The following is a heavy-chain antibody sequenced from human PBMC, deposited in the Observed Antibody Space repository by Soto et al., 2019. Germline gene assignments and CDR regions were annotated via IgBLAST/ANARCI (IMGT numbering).Heavy chain of an antibody. CDR2: INGDGSNT. CDR3: ARGIQYRYGMDV. J-gene: IGHJ6*02. Sequence: EVQLVESGGTLVQPGGSLRLSCAATGFTFTSYWMHWVRQAPGKGLVWVSRINGDGSNTFYADSVKGRLTISGDNAKNTVYLQMNSLRAEDTAVYYCARGIQYRYGMDVWGQGTTVTVSS. V-gene: IGHV3-74*01. CDR1: GFTFTSYW. D-gene: IGHD4-4*01.